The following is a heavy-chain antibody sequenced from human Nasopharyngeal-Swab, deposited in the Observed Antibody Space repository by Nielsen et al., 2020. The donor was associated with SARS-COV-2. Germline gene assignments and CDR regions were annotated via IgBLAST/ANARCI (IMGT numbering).Heavy chain of an antibody. V-gene: IGHV3-23*01. D-gene: IGHD2-8*01. Sequence: GESLKISCAASGFMFSNYAMRWVRQAPGKGLEWVSRVSGNGAYTYYADSVKGRFTISRDNFKNTMSLQMNSLRPEDTAVYYCASVRRCADYVDYWGQGTLVTVSS. CDR3: ASVRRCADYVDY. J-gene: IGHJ4*02. CDR1: GFMFSNYA. CDR2: VSGNGAYT.